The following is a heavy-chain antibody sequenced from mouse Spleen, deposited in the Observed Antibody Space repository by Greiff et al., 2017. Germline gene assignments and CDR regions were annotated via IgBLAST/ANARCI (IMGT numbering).Heavy chain of an antibody. CDR1: GYTFTSYW. J-gene: IGHJ3*01. Sequence: QVQLQQPGAELVMPGASVKLSCKASGYTFTSYWMHWVKQRPGQGLEWIGEIDPSDSYTNYNQKFKGKATLTVDKSSSTAYMQLSSLTSEDSAVYYCARRPSRYSNYEGFAYWGQGTLVTVSA. CDR2: IDPSDSYT. CDR3: ARRPSRYSNYEGFAY. V-gene: IGHV1-69*01. D-gene: IGHD2-5*01.